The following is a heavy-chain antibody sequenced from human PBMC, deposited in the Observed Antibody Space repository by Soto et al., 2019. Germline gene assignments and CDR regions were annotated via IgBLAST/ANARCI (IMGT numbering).Heavy chain of an antibody. V-gene: IGHV3-23*01. CDR2: ISGSGGST. D-gene: IGHD3-3*01. J-gene: IGHJ4*02. Sequence: EVQLLESGGGLVQPGGSLRLSCAASGFTFSSYAMSWVRQAPGKGLEWVSAISGSGGSTYYADSVKGRFTISRDNSKNTLYLQMNSLRAEDTAVYYCANLGQYYDFWSGTDLDFDYWGQGPLVTVSS. CDR1: GFTFSSYA. CDR3: ANLGQYYDFWSGTDLDFDY.